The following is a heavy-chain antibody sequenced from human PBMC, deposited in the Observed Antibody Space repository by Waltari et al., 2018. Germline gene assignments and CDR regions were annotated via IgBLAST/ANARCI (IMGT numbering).Heavy chain of an antibody. Sequence: QVQLQESGPGLVKPSETLSLTCTVSGYSISSGYYWGWIRQPPGKGLEWIGSIFHSGSTEYNPSLKSRVTISVDTSKNQFSLKLSSVTAADTAVYYCATGQPFYYYYMDVWGKGTTVTVSS. CDR3: ATGQPFYYYYMDV. CDR2: IFHSGST. J-gene: IGHJ6*03. D-gene: IGHD1-1*01. CDR1: GYSISSGYY. V-gene: IGHV4-38-2*02.